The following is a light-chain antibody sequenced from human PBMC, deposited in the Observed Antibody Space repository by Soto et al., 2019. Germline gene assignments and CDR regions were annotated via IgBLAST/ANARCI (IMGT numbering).Light chain of an antibody. Sequence: DIQMTQSPSSVSASVGDRVTITCRASQDINKWLAWYQQKPGLAPNLVIYTASRLHGGGPSRFSGSASGTDFTLTISSLQPEDVATYYCQQYHTYPITFGQGTRLEIK. CDR1: QDINKW. CDR3: QQYHTYPIT. V-gene: IGKV1-12*01. CDR2: TAS. J-gene: IGKJ5*01.